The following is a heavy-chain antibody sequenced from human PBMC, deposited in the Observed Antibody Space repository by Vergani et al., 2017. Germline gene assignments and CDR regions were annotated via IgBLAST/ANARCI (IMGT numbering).Heavy chain of an antibody. CDR1: GYTFSNYY. D-gene: IGHD3-9*01. J-gene: IGHJ4*02. CDR2: INPSAGHT. CDR3: ARGDYGILTGYRY. V-gene: IGHV1-46*03. Sequence: QVQVVQSGAEVKKSGASVKVSCKTSGYTFSNYYMHWVRQAPGQGLEWMGIINPSAGHTNYAQKFQGRVTMTRDTSTSTVYMELSSLRSEDTAIYYCARGDYGILTGYRYWGQGTLVTVSA.